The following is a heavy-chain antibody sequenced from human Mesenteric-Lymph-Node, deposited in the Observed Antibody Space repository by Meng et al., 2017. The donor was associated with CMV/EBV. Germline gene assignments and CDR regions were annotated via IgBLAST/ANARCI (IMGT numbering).Heavy chain of an antibody. CDR1: GFTLSRYV. V-gene: IGHV3-30*02. J-gene: IGHJ4*02. CDR3: AGNWNCDY. D-gene: IGHD1-7*01. Sequence: GESLKISCAASGFTLSRYVMHWVRQAPGKGLEWVALIRYDESNQYYAGSVKGRFTISRDNSKNMLFLQMNSLRPEDTAVYYCAGNWNCDYWGQGTLVTVSS. CDR2: IRYDESNQ.